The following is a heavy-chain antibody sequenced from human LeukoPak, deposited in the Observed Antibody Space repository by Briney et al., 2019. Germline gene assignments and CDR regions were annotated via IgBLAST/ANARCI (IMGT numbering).Heavy chain of an antibody. D-gene: IGHD3-22*01. J-gene: IGHJ4*02. CDR1: GFTFSSYA. CDR2: ISYDGSNK. CDR3: ARDPVPLWSYDSSGHLDY. Sequence: GGSLRLSCAASGFTFSSYAMHWVRQAPGKGLEWVAVISYDGSNKYYADSVKGRFTISRDNSKNTLYLQMNSLRAEDTAVYYCARDPVPLWSYDSSGHLDYWGQGTLVTVSS. V-gene: IGHV3-30-3*01.